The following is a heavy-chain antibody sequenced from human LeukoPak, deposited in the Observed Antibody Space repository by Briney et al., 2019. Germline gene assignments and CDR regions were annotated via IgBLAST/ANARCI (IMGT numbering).Heavy chain of an antibody. V-gene: IGHV3-13*01. D-gene: IGHD1-26*01. CDR1: GFVFSTYD. Sequence: GGSLRLSCAASGFVFSTYDMHWVRQAPGKGLEWVSFIVSAGDTYYPGSVKGRFTISRENAKNSLFLQMNNLRAGDTAVYYCARGGRKWDDYYHYYMDVWGKGTTVTVSS. CDR3: ARGGRKWDDYYHYYMDV. CDR2: IVSAGDT. J-gene: IGHJ6*03.